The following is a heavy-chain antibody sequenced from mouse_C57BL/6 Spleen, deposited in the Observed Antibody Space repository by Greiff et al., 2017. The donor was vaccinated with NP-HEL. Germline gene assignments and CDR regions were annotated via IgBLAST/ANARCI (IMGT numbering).Heavy chain of an antibody. V-gene: IGHV5-6*01. Sequence: EVKLVESGGDLVKPGGSLKLSCAASGFTFSSYGMSWVRQTPDKRLEWVATISSGGSYTYYPDSVKGRFTISRDNAKNTLYLQMSSLKSEDTAMYYCARHEESWASWFAYWGQGTLVTVSA. CDR3: ARHEESWASWFAY. CDR1: GFTFSSYG. CDR2: ISSGGSYT. J-gene: IGHJ3*01. D-gene: IGHD4-1*01.